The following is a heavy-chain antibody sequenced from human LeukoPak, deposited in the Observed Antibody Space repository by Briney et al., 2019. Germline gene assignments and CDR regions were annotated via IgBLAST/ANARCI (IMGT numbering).Heavy chain of an antibody. CDR1: GYTFTGYY. CDR2: INPNSGGT. D-gene: IGHD6-13*01. V-gene: IGHV1-2*02. Sequence: ASVNVSCKASGYTFTGYYMHWVRQAPGQGLEWMGWINPNSGGTNSAQKFQGRVSMTRDTSISTAYMELSSLRSDDTAVYYCARGQQLVPDYWGQGTLVAVSS. J-gene: IGHJ4*02. CDR3: ARGQQLVPDY.